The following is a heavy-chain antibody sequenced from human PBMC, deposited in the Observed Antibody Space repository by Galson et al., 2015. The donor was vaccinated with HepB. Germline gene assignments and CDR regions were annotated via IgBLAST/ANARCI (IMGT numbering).Heavy chain of an antibody. CDR1: GGTFSSYA. D-gene: IGHD5-24*01. CDR3: ARVPWGWLQLHVDAFDI. J-gene: IGHJ3*02. V-gene: IGHV1-69*13. Sequence: SVKVSCKASGGTFSSYAISWVRQAPGQGLEWMGGIIPIFGTANYAQKFQGRVTITADESTSTAYMELSSLRSEDTAVYYCARVPWGWLQLHVDAFDIWGQGTMVTVSS. CDR2: IIPIFGTA.